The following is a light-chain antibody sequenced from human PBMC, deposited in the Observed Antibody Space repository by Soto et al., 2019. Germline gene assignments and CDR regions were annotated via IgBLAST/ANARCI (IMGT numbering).Light chain of an antibody. Sequence: DIQMTQSPHSLSASVGDRVTITCRASQSISSYLNWYQQKPGKAPKLLIYAASSLQSGVPSRFSGSGSGTDFTLTISILQPEDFATYYCQQSYGTPPWTFGQGTKVDIK. CDR1: QSISSY. CDR2: AAS. CDR3: QQSYGTPPWT. J-gene: IGKJ1*01. V-gene: IGKV1-39*01.